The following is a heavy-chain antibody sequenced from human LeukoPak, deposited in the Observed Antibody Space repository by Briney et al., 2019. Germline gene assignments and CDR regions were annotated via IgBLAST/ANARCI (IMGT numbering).Heavy chain of an antibody. D-gene: IGHD5-18*01. Sequence: KPSQTLSLTCTVSGGSISSGSYSWSWIRQPAGKGLEWIGRIYTSGSTNYNPSLKSRVTISVDTSKNQFSLKLSSVTAADTAVYYCARDIRGYSYGYHYYYHMDVWGKGTTVTVSS. CDR2: IYTSGST. CDR3: ARDIRGYSYGYHYYYHMDV. CDR1: GGSISSGSYS. J-gene: IGHJ6*03. V-gene: IGHV4-61*02.